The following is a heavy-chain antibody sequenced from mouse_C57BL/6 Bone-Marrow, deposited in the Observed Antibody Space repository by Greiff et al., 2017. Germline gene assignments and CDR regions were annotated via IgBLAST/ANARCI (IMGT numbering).Heavy chain of an antibody. J-gene: IGHJ3*01. V-gene: IGHV14-4*01. D-gene: IGHD2-1*01. CDR3: TTLYDGNFPFAY. CDR2: IDPENGDT. Sequence: EVQLQQSGAELVRPGASVKLSCTASGFNIKDDYMHWVKQRPEQGLEWIGWIDPENGDTEYASKFQGKATITADTSSNTAYLQLSSLISEDTAVYYCTTLYDGNFPFAYWGQGTLVTVSA. CDR1: GFNIKDDY.